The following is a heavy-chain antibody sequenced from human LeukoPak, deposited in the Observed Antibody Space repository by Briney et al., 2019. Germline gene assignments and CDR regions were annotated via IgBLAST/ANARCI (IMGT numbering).Heavy chain of an antibody. Sequence: PSETLSLTCAVYGGSFSGYYWSWIPQPPGKGLEWIGEINHSGSTNYNPSLKSRVTISVDTSKNQFSLKPSSVTAADTAVYYCARGGYDSSGYYSDYWGQGTLVTVSS. J-gene: IGHJ4*02. CDR1: GGSFSGYY. V-gene: IGHV4-34*01. D-gene: IGHD3-22*01. CDR2: INHSGST. CDR3: ARGGYDSSGYYSDY.